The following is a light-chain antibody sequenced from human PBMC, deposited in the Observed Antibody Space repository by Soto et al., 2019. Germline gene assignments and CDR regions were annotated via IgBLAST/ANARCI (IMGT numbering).Light chain of an antibody. CDR1: QSISSY. J-gene: IGKJ5*01. Sequence: EIVLTQSPATLSLSPGERATLSCRASQSISSYLAWYQQKPGQAPRLFIYDASKRATGIPARFSGSGSGTEFTLTINSLQSEDSAVYYCQQHNQWPITFGQRTRLEIK. CDR3: QQHNQWPIT. CDR2: DAS. V-gene: IGKV3-11*01.